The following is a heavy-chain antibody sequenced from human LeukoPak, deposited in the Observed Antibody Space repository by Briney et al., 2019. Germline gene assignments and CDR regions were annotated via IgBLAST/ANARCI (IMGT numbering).Heavy chain of an antibody. V-gene: IGHV3-15*01. D-gene: IGHD1-26*01. Sequence: PGGSLRLSCAASGIIFSSAWMSWVRQAPGKGLEWVGRIKSKSDGGTTDYAAPVKGRFTISRDDSKNTLYLQMNTLKTEDTAVYYRTARSRSYSWGQGTLVTVSS. CDR1: GIIFSSAW. CDR3: TARSRSYS. J-gene: IGHJ4*02. CDR2: IKSKSDGGTT.